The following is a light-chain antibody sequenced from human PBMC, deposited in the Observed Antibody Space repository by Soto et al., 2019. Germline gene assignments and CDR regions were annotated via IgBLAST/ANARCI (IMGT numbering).Light chain of an antibody. CDR3: QQFGSSVT. CDR2: DAS. CDR1: QDIRNY. V-gene: IGKV1-33*01. J-gene: IGKJ5*01. Sequence: DIQMTQSPSSLSASVGDRVTITCQASQDIRNYLNWYQQKPGKAPKLLIYDASNLEAGVPSRFSGSGSGTDFTVTISSLQPEDFAVYYCQQFGSSVTFGQGTRLDIK.